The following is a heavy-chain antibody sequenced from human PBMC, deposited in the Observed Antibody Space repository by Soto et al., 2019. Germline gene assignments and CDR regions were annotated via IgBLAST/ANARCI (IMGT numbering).Heavy chain of an antibody. V-gene: IGHV1-58*01. Sequence: SVKVSCKASGFPFSSSAVQWVRQARGHRLEWIGWIVVGSGNTNYAQKFQERVTITRDMSTSTAYMELSSLRSEDTAVYYCTAVGAARTGIFFDYWGQGTLVTVSS. CDR3: TAVGAARTGIFFDY. D-gene: IGHD1-1*01. CDR2: IVVGSGNT. J-gene: IGHJ4*02. CDR1: GFPFSSSA.